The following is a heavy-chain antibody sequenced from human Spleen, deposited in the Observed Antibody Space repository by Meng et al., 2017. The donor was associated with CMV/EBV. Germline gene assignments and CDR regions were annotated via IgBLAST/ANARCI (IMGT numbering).Heavy chain of an antibody. CDR1: GGSISSSIYS. J-gene: IGHJ4*02. CDR3: ARTYMGSRKFPPMSARPGYFDF. D-gene: IGHD6-6*01. CDR2: IFYSGKT. Sequence: SETLSLTCSVSGGSISSSIYSWGWIRRPPGKGLEWIGNIFYSGKTYYNPSLKKRVSISVDTSKNQFSLKLYSVTAADTALYYCARTYMGSRKFPPMSARPGYFDFWGQGTLVTVSS. V-gene: IGHV4-39*01.